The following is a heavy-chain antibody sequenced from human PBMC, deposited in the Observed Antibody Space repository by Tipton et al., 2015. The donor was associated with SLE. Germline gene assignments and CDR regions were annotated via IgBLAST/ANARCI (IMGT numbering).Heavy chain of an antibody. CDR1: SGSVSSGAYY. V-gene: IGHV4-31*03. Sequence: TLSLTCTVSSGSVSSGAYYWSWIRQHPGKGLEWIGYVFSSGTTYYNPSLKGRLSLSLDTSQNQLSLKLSSVTSADTAVYYCARDSSSWLYYFDYWGQGTLVTVSS. J-gene: IGHJ4*02. CDR3: ARDSSSWLYYFDY. D-gene: IGHD6-13*01. CDR2: VFSSGTT.